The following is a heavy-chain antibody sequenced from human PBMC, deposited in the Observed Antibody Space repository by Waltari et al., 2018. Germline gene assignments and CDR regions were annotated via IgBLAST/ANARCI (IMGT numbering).Heavy chain of an antibody. D-gene: IGHD2-2*01. CDR2: IIPICGTA. Sequence: QVQLVQSGAEVKKPGSSVKVSCKASGGPFSSYAISWVRQAPGQGLEWMGRIIPICGTANYAQKFQGRVTITADKSTSTAYMELSSLRSEDTAVYYCARDKYQLLHYYYYGMDVWGQGTTVTVSS. J-gene: IGHJ6*02. CDR3: ARDKYQLLHYYYYGMDV. V-gene: IGHV1-69*08. CDR1: GGPFSSYA.